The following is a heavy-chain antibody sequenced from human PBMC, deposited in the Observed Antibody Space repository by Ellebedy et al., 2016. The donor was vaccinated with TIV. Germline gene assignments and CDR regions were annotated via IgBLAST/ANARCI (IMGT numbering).Heavy chain of an antibody. J-gene: IGHJ3*02. CDR1: RIAFDLYG. D-gene: IGHD6-19*01. V-gene: IGHV3-30*18. CDR2: ISFDGGNQ. Sequence: GGSLRLSXVASRIAFDLYGMHWVRRAPGRGLEWVAVISFDGGNQYYADSVQGRFTISRDNSKNTLFLQMTSLRPEDTAVYFCAKDRSKEVQWLDDPFDIWGRGTMVTVSS. CDR3: AKDRSKEVQWLDDPFDI.